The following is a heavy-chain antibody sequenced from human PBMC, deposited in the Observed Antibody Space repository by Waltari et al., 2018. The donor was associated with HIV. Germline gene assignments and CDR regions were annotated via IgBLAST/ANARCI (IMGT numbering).Heavy chain of an antibody. Sequence: LTCTVSGGSVSSSSYFWGWIRQPPGKGLEWIGRIYYTGRAYYNPSLKSRVTISVDTSKNQFSLKVTSVTAADTAVYYCARHALRVGAAYWNFDLWGRGTLVTVSS. CDR1: GGSVSSSSYF. D-gene: IGHD1-26*01. CDR2: IYYTGRA. V-gene: IGHV4-39*01. CDR3: ARHALRVGAAYWNFDL. J-gene: IGHJ2*01.